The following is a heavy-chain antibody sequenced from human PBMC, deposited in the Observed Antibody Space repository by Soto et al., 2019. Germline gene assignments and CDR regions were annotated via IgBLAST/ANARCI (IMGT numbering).Heavy chain of an antibody. D-gene: IGHD3-3*01. J-gene: IGHJ5*02. CDR2: IYYSGST. Sequence: LSLTCTATGDSITITDYYWGWIRQPPGKGLEWVASIYYSGSTYHNPSLKSRVTISVDTSKNQFSLKVTSVTAADTAVYYCARHWRTGYSTVFGVVMGWFDPWGQGTLVTVSS. CDR1: GDSITITDYY. V-gene: IGHV4-39*01. CDR3: ARHWRTGYSTVFGVVMGWFDP.